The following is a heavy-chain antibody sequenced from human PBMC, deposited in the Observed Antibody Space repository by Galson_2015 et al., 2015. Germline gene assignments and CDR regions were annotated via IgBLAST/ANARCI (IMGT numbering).Heavy chain of an antibody. CDR3: ARNWDSSTLLGNAFDV. CDR1: GGSVSTSTHY. Sequence: SETLSLTCTVSGGSVSTSTHYWHWIRQPPGKGLEWVGNSHYSGVTYYNPSLKGRVSIPVDTSKNQFSLRLTSVTAADTALYFCARNWDSSTLLGNAFDVWGQGTMVTVTS. CDR2: SHYSGVT. D-gene: IGHD2-2*01. V-gene: IGHV4-39*01. J-gene: IGHJ3*01.